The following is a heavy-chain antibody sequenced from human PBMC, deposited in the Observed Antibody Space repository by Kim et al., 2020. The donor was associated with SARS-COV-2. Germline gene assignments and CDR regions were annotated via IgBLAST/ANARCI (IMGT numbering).Heavy chain of an antibody. Sequence: SETLSLTCTVSGGSISSYYWSWIRQPPGKGLEWIGYIYYSGSTNYNPSLKSRVTISVDTSKNQFSLKLSSVTAADTAVYYCARAYYDSSGYYPSYFDYWGQGTLVTVSS. V-gene: IGHV4-59*01. J-gene: IGHJ4*02. CDR1: GGSISSYY. CDR2: IYYSGST. CDR3: ARAYYDSSGYYPSYFDY. D-gene: IGHD3-22*01.